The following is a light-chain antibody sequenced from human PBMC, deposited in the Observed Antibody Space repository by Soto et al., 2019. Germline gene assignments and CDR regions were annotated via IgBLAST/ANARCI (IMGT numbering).Light chain of an antibody. J-gene: IGKJ1*01. CDR3: QQYDNLPRT. V-gene: IGKV1-33*01. CDR1: QDISNY. Sequence: DIPMTQSPSSLSASVGDRVTITCQASQDISNYLNWYQQKPGKAPKLLIYDASNLETGVPSRFSGSGSGTEFTFTIRSLQPEDIATYYCQQYDNLPRTFGQGTKVEIK. CDR2: DAS.